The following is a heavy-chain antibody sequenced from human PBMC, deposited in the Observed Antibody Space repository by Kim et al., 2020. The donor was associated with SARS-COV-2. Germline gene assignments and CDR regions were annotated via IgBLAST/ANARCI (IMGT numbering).Heavy chain of an antibody. CDR3: AKGSLFDW. D-gene: IGHD1-26*01. Sequence: GGSLRLSCAASGFSFSTFEMSWGRQAPGKGLEWVSTISPNGAQTHYADSVKGRFTISRDNSQNTLYLQMNGLRVEDTATYFCAKGSLFDWWGQGTLVTVSS. V-gene: IGHV3-23*01. J-gene: IGHJ4*02. CDR1: GFSFSTFE. CDR2: ISPNGAQT.